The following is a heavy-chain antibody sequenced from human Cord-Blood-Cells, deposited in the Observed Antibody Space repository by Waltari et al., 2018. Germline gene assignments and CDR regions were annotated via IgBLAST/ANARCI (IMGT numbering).Heavy chain of an antibody. CDR1: GFTFSSSE. J-gene: IGHJ3*02. CDR2: ISSSGSTI. Sequence: EVQLVESGGGSVQPGGSLRLPCAAPGFTFSSSEMKWVGQAPGKGLEWVSYISSSGSTIYYADSVKGRFTISRDNAKNSLYLQMNSLRAEDTAVYYCASSIAARRDMNIWGQGTMVTVSS. V-gene: IGHV3-48*03. D-gene: IGHD6-6*01. CDR3: ASSIAARRDMNI.